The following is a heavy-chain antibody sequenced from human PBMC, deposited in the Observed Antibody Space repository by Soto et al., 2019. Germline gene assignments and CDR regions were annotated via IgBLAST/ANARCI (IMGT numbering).Heavy chain of an antibody. CDR1: GYTFTSYG. J-gene: IGHJ6*03. CDR3: ARNYYDFWSGYYTVYYYYMDV. Sequence: ASVKVSCKASGYTFTSYGISWVRQAPGQGLEWMGWISAYNGNTNYAQKLQGRVTMTTDTSTSTAYMELRSLRSDDTAVYYCARNYYDFWSGYYTVYYYYMDVWGKGTTVTVSS. V-gene: IGHV1-18*01. CDR2: ISAYNGNT. D-gene: IGHD3-3*01.